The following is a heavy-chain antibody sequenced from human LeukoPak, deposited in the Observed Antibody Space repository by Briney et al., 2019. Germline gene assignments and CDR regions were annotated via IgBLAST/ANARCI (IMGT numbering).Heavy chain of an antibody. CDR2: IYYSGST. CDR3: ARGYNWFDP. Sequence: MTSETLSLTCTVSGGSISSYYWSWIRQPPGKGLEWIGYIYYSGSTNYNPSLKSRVTISVDTSKNQFSLKLSSVTAADTAVYYCARGYNWFDPWGQGTLVTVSS. CDR1: GGSISSYY. J-gene: IGHJ5*02. V-gene: IGHV4-59*01.